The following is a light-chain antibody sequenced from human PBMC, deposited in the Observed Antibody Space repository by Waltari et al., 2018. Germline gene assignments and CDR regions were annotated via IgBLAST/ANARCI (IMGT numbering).Light chain of an antibody. V-gene: IGKV3-20*01. CDR2: GAT. CDR1: QSVTTNQ. CDR3: QQYDTTRT. J-gene: IGKJ1*01. Sequence: EVVLTQSPGTLSLSSGERATLSCRASQSVTTNQLAWYQQKPGQAPRLLIYGATSRATGIPDRFSGSGSGTDFTLTISRLEPEDFAVYYCQQYDTTRTFGPGT.